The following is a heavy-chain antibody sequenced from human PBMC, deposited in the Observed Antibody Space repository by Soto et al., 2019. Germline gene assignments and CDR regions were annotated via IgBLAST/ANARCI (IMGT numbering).Heavy chain of an antibody. CDR3: AADKGDIEVVPATT. CDR2: ISPASTYI. Sequence: PGGSLRLSCAASGLNFEKCSMNWVRQPPGKGPEWLASISPASTYIRYADSVKGRFTISRDNARNSLSLQMMSLRADDTAMYFCAADKGDIEVVPATTWGQGTLVTVSS. D-gene: IGHD2-15*01. J-gene: IGHJ4*02. CDR1: GLNFEKCS. V-gene: IGHV3-21*04.